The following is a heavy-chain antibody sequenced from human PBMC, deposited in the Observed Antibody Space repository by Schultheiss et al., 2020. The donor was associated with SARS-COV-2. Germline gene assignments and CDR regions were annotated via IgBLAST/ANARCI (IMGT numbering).Heavy chain of an antibody. CDR1: GFTFSSYE. J-gene: IGHJ6*02. D-gene: IGHD4-23*01. CDR3: AITGGNNYYYYGMDV. V-gene: IGHV3-30-3*01. CDR2: ISYDGSNK. Sequence: GGSLRLSCAASGFTFSSYEMNWVRQAPGKGLEWVAVISYDGSNKYYADSVKGRFTISRDNSKNTLYLQMNSLRAEDTAVYYCAITGGNNYYYYGMDVWGQGTTVTVSS.